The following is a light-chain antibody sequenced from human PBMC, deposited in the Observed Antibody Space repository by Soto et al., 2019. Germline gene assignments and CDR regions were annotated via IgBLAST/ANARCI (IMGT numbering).Light chain of an antibody. CDR1: QSVSNNY. Sequence: TLSLSPGERATLSCRASQSVSNNYLAWYQQKPGQAPRLLIYGASNRATGIPDRFSGSGSGTDFTLTISRLEPEDFAVYYCQQDGSAGTFGQGTKVDIK. J-gene: IGKJ1*01. CDR3: QQDGSAGT. V-gene: IGKV3-20*01. CDR2: GAS.